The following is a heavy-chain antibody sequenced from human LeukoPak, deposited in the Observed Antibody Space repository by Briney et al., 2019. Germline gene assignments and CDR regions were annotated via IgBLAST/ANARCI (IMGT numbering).Heavy chain of an antibody. V-gene: IGHV4-59*01. CDR2: IYYSGST. CDR3: AGEGKRITLVWGALTPRGSYYMDV. J-gene: IGHJ6*03. CDR1: GGSISSYY. Sequence: SETLSLTCTVSGGSISSYYWTWIRQPPGMGLEWVGYIYYSGSTNYNPSLKSRVTISVDTSKNQFSLKLSSVTAADTAVYYCAGEGKRITLVWGALTPRGSYYMDVWGEGTTVTVSS. D-gene: IGHD3-10*01.